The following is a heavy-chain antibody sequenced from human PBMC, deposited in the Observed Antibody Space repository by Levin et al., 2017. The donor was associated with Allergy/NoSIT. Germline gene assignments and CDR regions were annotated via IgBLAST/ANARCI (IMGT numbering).Heavy chain of an antibody. CDR1: GFAFGDYA. Sequence: PGGSLRLSCAASGFAFGDYAMTWVRQAPGKGLEWVSDITGGGSDTWYGDSVKGRFTVSRDNSKDMLYLELNSLRVEGTGIYYCAIKEAGRSGLSLEVWGQGTTVTVSS. CDR3: AIKEAGRSGLSLEV. CDR2: ITGGGSDT. J-gene: IGHJ3*01. D-gene: IGHD6-19*01. V-gene: IGHV3-23*01.